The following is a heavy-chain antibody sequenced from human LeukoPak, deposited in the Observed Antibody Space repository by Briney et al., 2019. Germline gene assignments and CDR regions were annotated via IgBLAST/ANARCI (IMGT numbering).Heavy chain of an antibody. J-gene: IGHJ4*02. CDR2: ISGSGGST. CDR3: AKGPYYDFWSGYFESY. Sequence: GGSLRLSCAASGFTFSSYAMSWVRQAPGKGLEWVSAISGSGGSTYYADSVKGRFTISRDNSKNTLYLQMNSLRAEDTAVYYCAKGPYYDFWSGYFESYWGQGTLVTVSS. D-gene: IGHD3-3*01. CDR1: GFTFSSYA. V-gene: IGHV3-23*01.